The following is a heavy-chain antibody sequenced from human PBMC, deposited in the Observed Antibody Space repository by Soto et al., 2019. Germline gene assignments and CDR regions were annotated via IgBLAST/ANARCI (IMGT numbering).Heavy chain of an antibody. CDR1: GDTFSSYA. CDR2: IVPILGVA. Sequence: QVHLVQSGAEVKTRGSSVKVSCKASGDTFSSYALSWVRQAPGQGLEWMGRIVPILGVANYAQKFQGRVTITADKSTSTVYMELGSLRSEDTAVYYCARGMSGRYFDWFDYWGQGTLVTVSS. J-gene: IGHJ4*02. V-gene: IGHV1-69*04. CDR3: ARGMSGRYFDWFDY. D-gene: IGHD3-9*01.